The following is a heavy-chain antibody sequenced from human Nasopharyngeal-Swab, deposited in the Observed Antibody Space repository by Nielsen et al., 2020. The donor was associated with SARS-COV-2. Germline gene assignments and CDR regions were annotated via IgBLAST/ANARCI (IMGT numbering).Heavy chain of an antibody. CDR2: IGTAGDT. V-gene: IGHV3-13*01. CDR3: TRTFSASYMDV. CDR1: GFTFSRFD. J-gene: IGHJ6*03. Sequence: GVLKISCAASGFTFSRFDMHWVRQVMGKGLEWVSAIGTAGDTYYPRSMKGRFTISRGDAENILYLQMNSLRAEDTAVYYCTRTFSASYMDVWGKGTTVTVSS.